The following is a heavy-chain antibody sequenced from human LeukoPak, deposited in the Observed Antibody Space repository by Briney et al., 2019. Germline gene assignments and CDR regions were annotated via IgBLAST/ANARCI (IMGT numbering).Heavy chain of an antibody. V-gene: IGHV3-66*02. D-gene: IGHD3-22*01. CDR1: GFTVSSNY. Sequence: GGSLRLSCAASGFTVSSNYMSWVRQAPGKGLEWVSVIYSDGRTYYADSVKGRCTISRDNSKNTLYLQMNSLRAEDTAVYYCAREGGASSGYSYYYYYYMDVWGKGTTVTVSS. J-gene: IGHJ6*03. CDR3: AREGGASSGYSYYYYYYMDV. CDR2: IYSDGRT.